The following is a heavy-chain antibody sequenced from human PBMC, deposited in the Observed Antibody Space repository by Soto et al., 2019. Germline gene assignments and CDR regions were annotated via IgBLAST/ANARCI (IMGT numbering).Heavy chain of an antibody. J-gene: IGHJ4*02. Sequence: VGSLRLSCGGSGFTFSSYAMSWVRQAPGKGLEWVSGVAGSGGGAYYADSVRGRFSISRDNSKKTFYLQMESLRAEDTAVYFCAKDPWFYDNAWGSLRYPYYFDLWGQGTLVTVSS. D-gene: IGHD3-16*01. CDR2: VAGSGGGA. CDR1: GFTFSSYA. V-gene: IGHV3-23*01. CDR3: AKDPWFYDNAWGSLRYPYYFDL.